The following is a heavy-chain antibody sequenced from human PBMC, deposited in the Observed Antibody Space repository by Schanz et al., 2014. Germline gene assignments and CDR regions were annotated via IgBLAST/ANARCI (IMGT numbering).Heavy chain of an antibody. CDR3: ARFNSGSHSPPYYYYGMDV. CDR2: ITAYNGDT. V-gene: IGHV1-18*01. D-gene: IGHD1-26*01. CDR1: GYTFSDYG. Sequence: QVQLVQSGAEVKKPGASVKVSCKTSGYTFSDYGISWVRQAPGQGLEWMGWITAYNGDTNYAQKLQGRVTMTTDTSTNTAYMELRSLTSDDTAVYYCARFNSGSHSPPYYYYGMDVWGQGTTVTVSS. J-gene: IGHJ6*02.